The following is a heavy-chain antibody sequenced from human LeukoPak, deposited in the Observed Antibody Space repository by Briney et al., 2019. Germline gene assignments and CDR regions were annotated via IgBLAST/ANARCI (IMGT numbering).Heavy chain of an antibody. D-gene: IGHD1-7*01. V-gene: IGHV4-61*01. CDR2: IYYSGST. Sequence: SETLSLTCIVSGGSISSSSYYWGWIRQPPGKGLEWIGYIYYSGSTNYNPSLKSRVTISVDTSKNQFSLKLSSVTAADTAVYHCARDNWNYGSSMDVWGQGTTVTVSS. CDR1: GGSISSSSYY. CDR3: ARDNWNYGSSMDV. J-gene: IGHJ6*02.